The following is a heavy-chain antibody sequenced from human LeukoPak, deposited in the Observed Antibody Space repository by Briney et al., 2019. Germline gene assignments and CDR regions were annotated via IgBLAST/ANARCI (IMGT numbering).Heavy chain of an antibody. Sequence: GESLRLSCAASGFTFSSYVMSWVRQAPGKGLEWASVISGSGGSTYYADSVKGRFTISRVNSKNTLYLQMNSLRAEDTAVYYCARVFGIYYFDFWGQGTLVAVSS. J-gene: IGHJ4*02. V-gene: IGHV3-23*01. D-gene: IGHD2-21*01. CDR1: GFTFSSYV. CDR2: ISGSGGST. CDR3: ARVFGIYYFDF.